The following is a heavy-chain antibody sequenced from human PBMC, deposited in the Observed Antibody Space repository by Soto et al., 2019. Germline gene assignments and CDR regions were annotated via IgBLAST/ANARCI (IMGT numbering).Heavy chain of an antibody. J-gene: IGHJ4*02. V-gene: IGHV3-66*01. D-gene: IGHD6-19*01. CDR3: AKDRGAVPGD. CDR1: GFTFSSYD. CDR2: IYGGGST. Sequence: GSLRLSCAASGFTFSSYDMHWVRQATGKGLEWVSVIYGGGSTYYADSVKGRFTISRDKSKNTVYLQMNSLRAEDTAMYYCAKDRGAVPGDWGQGTLVTVSS.